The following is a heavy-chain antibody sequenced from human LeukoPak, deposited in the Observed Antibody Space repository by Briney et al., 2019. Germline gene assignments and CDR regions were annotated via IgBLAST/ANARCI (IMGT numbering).Heavy chain of an antibody. Sequence: GGSLRLSCAASGFTFGSYSMNWVRQAPGKGLEWVSSISSSSSCIYYADSVKGRFTISRDNAKNSLYLQMNSLRAEDTAVYYCARFYYYDSSGYNWGQGTLVTVSS. CDR1: GFTFGSYS. J-gene: IGHJ4*02. V-gene: IGHV3-21*01. CDR3: ARFYYYDSSGYN. D-gene: IGHD3-22*01. CDR2: ISSSSSCI.